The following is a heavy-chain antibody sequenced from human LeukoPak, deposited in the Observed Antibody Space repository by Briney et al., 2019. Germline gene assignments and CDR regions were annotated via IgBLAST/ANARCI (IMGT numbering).Heavy chain of an antibody. D-gene: IGHD3-10*01. CDR3: AREGSLWFGELWVDY. J-gene: IGHJ4*02. CDR2: IIPIFATG. CDR1: GGTLRDYA. Sequence: SVKVSCKASGGTLRDYAISWVRQAPGQGLEWVGGIIPIFATGNYAQNFQGRVTMTADESTSTAYMELSSLRSEDTAVYYCAREGSLWFGELWVDYWGQGTLVTVSS. V-gene: IGHV1-69*01.